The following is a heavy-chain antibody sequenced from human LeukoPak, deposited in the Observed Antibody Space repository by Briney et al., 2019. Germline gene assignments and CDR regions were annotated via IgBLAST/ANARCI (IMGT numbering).Heavy chain of an antibody. Sequence: GGSLRLSCEASGFTFSIYWMSWVRQAPGEGLEWVANIKHDGSEKYYVDSVKGRFTISRDNADNSLYLQMNSLRAEDTAVYYCARDEEQLSRHWGQGTLVTVSS. D-gene: IGHD6-13*01. CDR2: IKHDGSEK. CDR1: GFTFSIYW. CDR3: ARDEEQLSRH. J-gene: IGHJ4*02. V-gene: IGHV3-7*05.